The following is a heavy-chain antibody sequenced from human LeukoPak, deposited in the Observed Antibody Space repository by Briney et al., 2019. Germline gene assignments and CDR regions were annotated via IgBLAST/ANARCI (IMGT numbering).Heavy chain of an antibody. CDR1: GGTFSSYA. D-gene: IGHD6-13*01. V-gene: IGHV1-69*01. J-gene: IGHJ4*02. CDR3: ARALDRYSSPPSY. CDR2: IIPIFGTA. Sequence: GASVKVSCKASGGTFSSYAISWVRQAPGQGLEWMGGIIPIFGTANYAQKFQGRVTITADESTSTAYMELSSLRSEDTAVYYCARALDRYSSPPSYWGQGTLVTVSS.